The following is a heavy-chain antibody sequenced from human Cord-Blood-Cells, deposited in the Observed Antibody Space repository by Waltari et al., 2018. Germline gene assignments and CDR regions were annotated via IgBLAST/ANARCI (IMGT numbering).Heavy chain of an antibody. J-gene: IGHJ4*02. CDR2: ISAYNGNT. V-gene: IGHV1-18*01. Sequence: QVQLVQSGAEVKKPGASVKVSCKASGYTFTSYGISWVRQAPGQGIEWMGWISAYNGNTNYVQKLQGRVTMTTDTSTSTAYMELRSLRSDDTAVYYCARDTLVGYCSGGSCYSNFDYWGQGTLVTVSS. CDR3: ARDTLVGYCSGGSCYSNFDY. CDR1: GYTFTSYG. D-gene: IGHD2-15*01.